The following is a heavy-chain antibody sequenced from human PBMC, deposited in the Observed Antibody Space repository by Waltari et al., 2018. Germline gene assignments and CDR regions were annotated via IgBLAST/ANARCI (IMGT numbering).Heavy chain of an antibody. V-gene: IGHV4-39*01. J-gene: IGHJ4*02. Sequence: QLQLQESGPGLVKPSETLSLTCTVSGGSISSSSYYWGWIPQPPWKGLEWIGSIYYRGTPTYTPPLKCAVSIPVDPSKTQVSLKLSSVTAADTAVYYCARQATTGPYYFDYWGQGTLVTVSS. CDR2: IYYRGTP. CDR3: ARQATTGPYYFDY. D-gene: IGHD1-1*01. CDR1: GGSISSSSYY.